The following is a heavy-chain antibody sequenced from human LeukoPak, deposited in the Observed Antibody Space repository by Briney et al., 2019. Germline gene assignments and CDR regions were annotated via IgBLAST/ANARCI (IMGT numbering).Heavy chain of an antibody. CDR2: VDHTGST. CDR3: ARAYDFWSGYDP. Sequence: PSETLSLTCTVSDDSITMYYWTWIRQPPGKGLEWIGYVDHTGSTNYNPSLKSRVTISVDTSKNQFSLKLSSVTAADTAVYYCARAYDFWSGYDPWGQGTLVTVSS. CDR1: DDSITMYY. V-gene: IGHV4-59*01. D-gene: IGHD3-3*01. J-gene: IGHJ5*02.